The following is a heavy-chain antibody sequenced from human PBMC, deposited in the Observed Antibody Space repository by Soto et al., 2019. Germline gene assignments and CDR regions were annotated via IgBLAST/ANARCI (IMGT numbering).Heavy chain of an antibody. D-gene: IGHD2-2*01. J-gene: IGHJ6*02. CDR2: IYWDDDK. Sequence: SGPTLVNPTQTLTLTCTFSGFSLSTSGVGVGWIRQPPGKALEWLALIYWDDDKRYSPSLKSRLTITKDTSKNQVVLTMTNMDPVDTATYYCAHRRSTSCRTCPYYYGMDVWGQGTTVTVSS. CDR1: GFSLSTSGVG. V-gene: IGHV2-5*02. CDR3: AHRRSTSCRTCPYYYGMDV.